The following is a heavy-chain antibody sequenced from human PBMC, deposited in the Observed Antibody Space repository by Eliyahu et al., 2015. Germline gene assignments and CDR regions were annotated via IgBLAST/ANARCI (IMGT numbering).Heavy chain of an antibody. CDR2: IVVGSGNT. CDR3: AAALDIVVVVAAALDI. Sequence: QMQLVQSGPEVKKPGTSVKVSCKASGFTFTXSAVQWVRXARGPRPEWIGWIVVGSGNTNYAQKFQERVTITRDMSTSTAYMELSSLRSEDTAVYYCAAALDIVVVVAAALDIWGQGTMVTVSS. D-gene: IGHD2-15*01. V-gene: IGHV1-58*01. J-gene: IGHJ3*02. CDR1: GFTFTXSA.